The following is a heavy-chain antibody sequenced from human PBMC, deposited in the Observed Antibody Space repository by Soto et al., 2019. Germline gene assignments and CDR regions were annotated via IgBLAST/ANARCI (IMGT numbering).Heavy chain of an antibody. J-gene: IGHJ3*02. Sequence: GGSLRLSCAASGFTFSSYAMSWVRQAPGKGLEWVSAISGSGGSTYYADSVKGRFTISRDNSKNTLYLQMNSLRAEDTAVYYCAGSSTIFGVVTAADVFDIWGQGTMVTGS. CDR2: ISGSGGST. CDR1: GFTFSSYA. V-gene: IGHV3-23*01. CDR3: AGSSTIFGVVTAADVFDI. D-gene: IGHD3-3*01.